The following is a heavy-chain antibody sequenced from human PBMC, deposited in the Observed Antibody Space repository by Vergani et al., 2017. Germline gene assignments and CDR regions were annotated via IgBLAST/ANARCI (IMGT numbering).Heavy chain of an antibody. Sequence: QGQLAQSGAEVKKPGSSVKVSCKASGGTFSSNSISWVRQAPGQGLEWMGRIIPIFGTANYAQKFQGRVTITADEFTSTAYMELSSLRSEDTAVYYCARDSEGCSSTSCYQSFDYWGQGTLVTVSS. D-gene: IGHD2-2*01. CDR2: IIPIFGTA. V-gene: IGHV1-69*13. J-gene: IGHJ4*02. CDR1: GGTFSSNS. CDR3: ARDSEGCSSTSCYQSFDY.